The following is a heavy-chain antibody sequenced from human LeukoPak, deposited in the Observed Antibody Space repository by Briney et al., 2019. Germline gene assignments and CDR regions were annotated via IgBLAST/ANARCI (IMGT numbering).Heavy chain of an antibody. D-gene: IGHD3-16*01. CDR2: MSYSGNS. Sequence: SETLSLTCTVSGGSISNYYWTWIRQPPGKGLEWIGYMSYSGNSNYNPSLKSRVTISVDTSKNQFSLKLSSVTAADTAVYYCARDMNYWGQGTLVTVSS. V-gene: IGHV4-59*12. CDR3: ARDMNY. J-gene: IGHJ4*02. CDR1: GGSISNYY.